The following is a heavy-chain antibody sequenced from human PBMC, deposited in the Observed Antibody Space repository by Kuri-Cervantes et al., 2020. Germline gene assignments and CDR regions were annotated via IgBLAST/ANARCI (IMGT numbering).Heavy chain of an antibody. CDR3: AKGAAAGTNY. J-gene: IGHJ4*02. D-gene: IGHD6-13*01. V-gene: IGHV3-11*01. CDR1: GFTFSDYY. Sequence: GESLKISCAASGFTFSDYYMSWIRQAPGKGLEWVSYISSSGSTIYYADSVKGRFTISRDNAKNSLYLQMNSLRAEDTAVYYCAKGAAAGTNYWGQGTLVTVSS. CDR2: ISSSGSTI.